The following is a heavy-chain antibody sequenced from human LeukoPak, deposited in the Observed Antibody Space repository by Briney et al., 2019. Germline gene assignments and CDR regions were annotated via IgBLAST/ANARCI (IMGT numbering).Heavy chain of an antibody. J-gene: IGHJ3*02. CDR3: VRCDGGVCYRDAFDI. D-gene: IGHD2-21*02. CDR2: IHWNGGSA. V-gene: IGHV3-20*04. Sequence: GGSLRLSCATSGFTFNDYGMSWVRQAPGKGLEWVSGIHWNGGSATYADSVKGRFTISRDNAKNSLYLQMNSLRAEDTALYYCVRCDGGVCYRDAFDIWGQGTMVTVSS. CDR1: GFTFNDYG.